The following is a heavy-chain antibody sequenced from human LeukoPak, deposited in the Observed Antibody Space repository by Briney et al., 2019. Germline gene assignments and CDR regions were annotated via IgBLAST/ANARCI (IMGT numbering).Heavy chain of an antibody. CDR3: VIGVGWQPDY. Sequence: SETLSLTCTVFGDSVTGYFLNWVRQPPGKGLEWIGHIYKIGTTNYNPSLKSRLTISADTSKNQFSLRLRSVTAADTAVYYCVIGVGWQPDYWGQGALVTVSS. J-gene: IGHJ4*02. CDR2: IYKIGTT. V-gene: IGHV4-59*02. CDR1: GDSVTGYF. D-gene: IGHD2-15*01.